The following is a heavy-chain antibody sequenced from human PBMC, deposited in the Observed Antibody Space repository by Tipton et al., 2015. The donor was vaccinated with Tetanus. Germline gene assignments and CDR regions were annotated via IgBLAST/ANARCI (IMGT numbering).Heavy chain of an antibody. CDR1: GYTFTGFY. D-gene: IGHD6-19*01. V-gene: IGHV1-46*01. CDR3: ATYRSGWYNYFDY. CDR2: INPSGGDA. Sequence: QSGAEVKMPGASVRVSCKASGYTFTGFYLHWVRQAPGQGLECMGIINPSGGDARYAQKFQGRITIIRDTSTTTVYMELSSLRSEDTAVYYCATYRSGWYNYFDYWGQGTLVTVSS. J-gene: IGHJ4*02.